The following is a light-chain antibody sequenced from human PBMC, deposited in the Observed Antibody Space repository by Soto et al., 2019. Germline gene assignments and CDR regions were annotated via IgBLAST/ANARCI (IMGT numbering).Light chain of an antibody. V-gene: IGLV2-8*01. Sequence: QSALTQPPSASGSPGQSVTISCTGTSSDVGGYNYVSWYQQYPGRAPKLMIYEVTKRPSGVPDRFSGSKSGNTASLTVSGLQAEDEADYDCSSYAAGNNFYFVFGGGTKVTVL. CDR2: EVT. CDR3: SSYAAGNNFYFV. CDR1: SSDVGGYNY. J-gene: IGLJ3*02.